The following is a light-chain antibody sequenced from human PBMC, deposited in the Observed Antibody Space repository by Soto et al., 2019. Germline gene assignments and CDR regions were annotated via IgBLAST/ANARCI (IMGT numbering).Light chain of an antibody. CDR3: QQYNNWPRT. CDR2: DAS. Sequence: IVLTQSPAILALSPGDIATLCGRSSQSVSSSYLAWYQHKPGQAPRLLIYDASNRATGIPARFSGSGSGTEFTLTISSLQSEDFAVYYCQQYNNWPRTFGQGTKVDIK. V-gene: IGKV3-15*01. CDR1: QSVSSSY. J-gene: IGKJ1*01.